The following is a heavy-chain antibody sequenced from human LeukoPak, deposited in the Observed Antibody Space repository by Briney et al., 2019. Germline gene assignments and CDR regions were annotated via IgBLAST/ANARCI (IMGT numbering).Heavy chain of an antibody. CDR1: GGSFSGYY. J-gene: IGHJ5*02. CDR3: ARGREVPAAMIVFGRRRNWFDP. V-gene: IGHV4-34*01. Sequence: SETLSLTCAVYGGSFSGYYWSWIRQPPGKGLEWIGEINHSGSTNYNPSLKSRVTISVDTSKNQFSLKLSSVTAADTAVYYCARGREVPAAMIVFGRRRNWFDPWGQGTLVTVSS. CDR2: INHSGST. D-gene: IGHD2-2*01.